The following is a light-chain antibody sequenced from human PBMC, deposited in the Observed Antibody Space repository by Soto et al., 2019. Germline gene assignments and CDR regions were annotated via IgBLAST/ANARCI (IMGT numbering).Light chain of an antibody. Sequence: IPLTQSPSSLSASVGDRVTIVCRASESISDYLNWYQLKSGEAPKVLIYSASTLRGGVPSRFSVTRSVTEFTLTISSLQPEDVATYYCQQTFSHLLSFGGGTTVEIK. CDR3: QQTFSHLLS. CDR1: ESISDY. V-gene: IGKV1-39*01. CDR2: SAS. J-gene: IGKJ4*01.